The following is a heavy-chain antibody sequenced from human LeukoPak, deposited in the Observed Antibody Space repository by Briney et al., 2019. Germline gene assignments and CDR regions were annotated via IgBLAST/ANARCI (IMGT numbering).Heavy chain of an antibody. Sequence: ASVKVSCKASGYTFTGYYMHWVRQAPGQGLEWMGRINPNSGGTNYAQKFQGRVTMTRDTSISTAYMELSRLRSDDTAVYYCARGGVVIDYYYYGMDVWGQGTTVTVPS. D-gene: IGHD3-3*01. J-gene: IGHJ6*02. CDR3: ARGGVVIDYYYYGMDV. V-gene: IGHV1-2*06. CDR2: INPNSGGT. CDR1: GYTFTGYY.